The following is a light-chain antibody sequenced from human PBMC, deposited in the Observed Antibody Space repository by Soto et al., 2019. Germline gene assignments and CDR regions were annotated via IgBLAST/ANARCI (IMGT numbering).Light chain of an antibody. CDR2: KAS. CDR3: QQYNSYKT. V-gene: IGKV1-5*03. J-gene: IGKJ1*01. CDR1: QTISSW. Sequence: DIQMTHSPSTLSASVRDIVTITCRASQTISSWLAWFQQRPGRAPKFLIYKASTLKSGVPSRFSGSGSGTEFTLTISSLQPDDFATYYCQQYNSYKTFGQGTKVDIK.